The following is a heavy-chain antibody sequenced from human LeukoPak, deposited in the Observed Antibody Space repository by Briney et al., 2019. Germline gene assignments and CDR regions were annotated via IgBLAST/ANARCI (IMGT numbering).Heavy chain of an antibody. D-gene: IGHD3-22*01. Sequence: GGSLRLSCAASGFTFSSYAMSWVRQAPGKGLEWVSAISGSGGSTYYADSVKGRFTISRGNSKNTLYLQMNSLRAEDTAVYYCASEGYYYDSSGPFDYWGQGTLVTVSS. J-gene: IGHJ4*02. CDR1: GFTFSSYA. CDR3: ASEGYYYDSSGPFDY. CDR2: ISGSGGST. V-gene: IGHV3-23*01.